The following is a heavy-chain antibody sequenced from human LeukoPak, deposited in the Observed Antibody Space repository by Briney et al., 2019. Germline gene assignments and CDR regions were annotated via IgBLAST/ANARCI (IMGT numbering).Heavy chain of an antibody. J-gene: IGHJ6*02. CDR2: IIPILGIA. Sequence: SVKVSCKASGGTFSSHAISWVRQAPGQGLEWMGRIIPILGIANYAQKFQGRVTITADKSTSTAYMELSSETSEDTAVYYCARFSTSAYYYYGMDVWGQGTTVTVSS. CDR1: GGTFSSHA. CDR3: ARFSTSAYYYYGMDV. V-gene: IGHV1-69*04.